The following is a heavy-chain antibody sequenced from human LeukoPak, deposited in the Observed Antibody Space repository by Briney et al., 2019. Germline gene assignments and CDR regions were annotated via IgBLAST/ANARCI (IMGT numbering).Heavy chain of an antibody. Sequence: GGSLRLSCAASAFTFSSYWMSWVRQAPGKGLEWVANIKQDGSEKYYVDSVKGRFTISRDNAKNSLYLQMNSLRAEDTAVYYCARDGSRYSSGWYVRGNFDYWGQGTLVTVSS. CDR2: IKQDGSEK. CDR1: AFTFSSYW. V-gene: IGHV3-7*01. J-gene: IGHJ4*02. D-gene: IGHD6-19*01. CDR3: ARDGSRYSSGWYVRGNFDY.